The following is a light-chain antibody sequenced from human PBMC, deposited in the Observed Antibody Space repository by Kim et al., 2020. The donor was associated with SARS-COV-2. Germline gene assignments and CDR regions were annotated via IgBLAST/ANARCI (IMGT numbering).Light chain of an antibody. Sequence: GQKVTISCSGSSSNSGNNYVSWYQQLPGTAPKVLIYDSNKRPSGIPDRFSGSQSGTSANLAITGLQTGDEADYYCGTWDTRLSVGVFGGGTKLTVL. CDR2: DSN. CDR3: GTWDTRLSVGV. CDR1: SSNSGNNY. J-gene: IGLJ3*02. V-gene: IGLV1-51*01.